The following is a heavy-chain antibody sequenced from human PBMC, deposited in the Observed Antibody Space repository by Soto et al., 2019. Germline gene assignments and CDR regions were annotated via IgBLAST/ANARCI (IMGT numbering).Heavy chain of an antibody. V-gene: IGHV4-39*02. J-gene: IGHJ3*02. CDR2: IYYSGST. Sequence: SETMSLTCTVSGGSISSSSYYWGWIRQPPGKGLEWIGSIYYSGSTYYNPSLKSRVTISRDNAKNSLYLQMNSLRAEDTAVYYCARDHXILTGYYSWPDAFDIWGQGTMVTVSS. CDR3: ARDHXILTGYYSWPDAFDI. CDR1: GGSISSSSYY. D-gene: IGHD3-9*01.